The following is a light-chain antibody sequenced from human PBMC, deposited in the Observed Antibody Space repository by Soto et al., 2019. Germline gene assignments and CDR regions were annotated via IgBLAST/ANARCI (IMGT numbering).Light chain of an antibody. CDR1: QSISSW. Sequence: DIQMTQSPSTLSASVGDRVTITCRASQSISSWLAWYQRKPGKAPKLLIYDASSLESGVPSRFSGSGSGTEFTLTISSLQPDDFATYYCQQYNSWYTFGQGTKVDIK. J-gene: IGKJ2*01. V-gene: IGKV1-5*01. CDR3: QQYNSWYT. CDR2: DAS.